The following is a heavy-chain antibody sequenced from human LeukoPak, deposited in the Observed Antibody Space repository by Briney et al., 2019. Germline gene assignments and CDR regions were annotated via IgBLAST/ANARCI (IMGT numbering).Heavy chain of an antibody. CDR3: ASAEPRGSSSWLYYFDY. CDR1: GGSISSYY. D-gene: IGHD6-13*01. Sequence: SETLSLTCTVSGGSISSYYWSWIRQPPGKGLEWIGYIYSSGSTNYNPSLKSRLTISVDASKNQFSLKLSSVTAADTAVYYCASAEPRGSSSWLYYFDYWGQGTLVTVSS. V-gene: IGHV4-59*12. J-gene: IGHJ4*02. CDR2: IYSSGST.